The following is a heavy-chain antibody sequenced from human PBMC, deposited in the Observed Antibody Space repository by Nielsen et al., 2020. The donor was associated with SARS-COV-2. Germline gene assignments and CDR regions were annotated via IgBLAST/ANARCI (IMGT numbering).Heavy chain of an antibody. D-gene: IGHD6-13*01. V-gene: IGHV4-39*07. J-gene: IGHJ4*02. CDR3: ARGGIAAADDYFDY. Sequence: GSLRLSCTVSGGSISSSSYYWGWIRQPPGKGLEWIGSIYYSGSTYYNPSLKSRVTISVDTSKNQFSLKLSSVTAADTAVYYCARGGIAAADDYFDYWGQGTLVTVSS. CDR2: IYYSGST. CDR1: GGSISSSSYY.